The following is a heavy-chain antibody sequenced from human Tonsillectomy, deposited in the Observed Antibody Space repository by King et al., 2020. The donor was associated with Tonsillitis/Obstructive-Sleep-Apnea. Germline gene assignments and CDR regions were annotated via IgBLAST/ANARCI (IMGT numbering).Heavy chain of an antibody. J-gene: IGHJ5*02. CDR1: GGSITSDGYY. Sequence: LQLQESGPGLVKPSQTLSLTCTVSGGSITSDGYYWSWIRQHPGKGLDWIGYIHNTGTTSYNPSLESRVTMSLDTSKNLFSLRLSSVTAADTAVYYCARDYCTGTTCYPFDPWGQGTLVTVSS. V-gene: IGHV4-31*03. CDR2: IHNTGTT. CDR3: ARDYCTGTTCYPFDP. D-gene: IGHD2-2*01.